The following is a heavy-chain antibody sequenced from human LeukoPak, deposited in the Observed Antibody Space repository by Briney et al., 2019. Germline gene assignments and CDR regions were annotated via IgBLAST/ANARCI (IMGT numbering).Heavy chain of an antibody. V-gene: IGHV4-59*01. D-gene: IGHD3-10*01. CDR3: ARVANMVRGLNGMEV. Sequence: SETLSLTCTVSGGSISNYYWTWIRQPPGKGLEWIGYIYYSGSTNYNPSLRSRATISVDTSKKQFSLNLSSVTAADTALYYCARVANMVRGLNGMEVWGKGNTVNVSS. CDR1: GGSISNYY. CDR2: IYYSGST. J-gene: IGHJ6*04.